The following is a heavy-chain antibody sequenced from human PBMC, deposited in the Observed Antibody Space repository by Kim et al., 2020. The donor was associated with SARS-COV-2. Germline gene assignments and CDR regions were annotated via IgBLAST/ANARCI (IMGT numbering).Heavy chain of an antibody. CDR1: GGTFSSYA. V-gene: IGHV1-69*13. D-gene: IGHD3-3*01. CDR3: ARRITIFGVVIQYYYGMDV. Sequence: SVKVSCKASGGTFSSYAISWVRQAPGQGLEWMGGIIPIFGTANYAQKFQGRVTITADESTSTAYMELSSLRSEDTAVYYCARRITIFGVVIQYYYGMDVWGQGTTVTVSS. J-gene: IGHJ6*02. CDR2: IIPIFGTA.